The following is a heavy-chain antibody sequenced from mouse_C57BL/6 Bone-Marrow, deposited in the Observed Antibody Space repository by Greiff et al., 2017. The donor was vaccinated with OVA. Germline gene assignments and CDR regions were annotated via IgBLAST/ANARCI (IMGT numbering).Heavy chain of an antibody. CDR2: IYWDDDK. CDR1: GFSLSTSGMG. D-gene: IGHD1-1*01. Sequence: QVTLKESGPGILQSSQTLSLTCSFSGFSLSTSGMGVSWIRQPSGKGLEWLAHIYWDDDKRYNPSLKSRLTISKDTSRNQVFLKITSVDTADTATYYGARRAHYYGSSYWYFDVWGTGTTVTVSS. V-gene: IGHV8-12*01. CDR3: ARRAHYYGSSYWYFDV. J-gene: IGHJ1*03.